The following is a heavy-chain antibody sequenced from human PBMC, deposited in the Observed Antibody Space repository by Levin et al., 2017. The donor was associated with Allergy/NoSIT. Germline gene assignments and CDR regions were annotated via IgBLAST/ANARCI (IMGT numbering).Heavy chain of an antibody. CDR3: ARKTHFWNSVSPVT. CDR2: IWHTGST. J-gene: IGHJ5*02. Sequence: SETLSLTCAVSGGSIDVTNWWSWVRQPPGKGLEWIGEIWHTGSTNYNPSLKSRVTISLDKSKMQFSLKLSSVTAADTAVYYCARKTHFWNSVSPVTWGQGTLVTVST. D-gene: IGHD3-3*02. V-gene: IGHV4-4*02. CDR1: GGSIDVTNW.